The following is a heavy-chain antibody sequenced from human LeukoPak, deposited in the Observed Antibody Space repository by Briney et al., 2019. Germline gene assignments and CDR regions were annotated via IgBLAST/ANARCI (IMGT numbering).Heavy chain of an antibody. CDR2: ISGNGVST. CDR3: ARNQGFYYDSGSPPDY. V-gene: IGHV3-64*01. D-gene: IGHD3-10*01. Sequence: TGGSLRLSCAASGFTFSSYAMHWARQAPGKGLEYVSAISGNGVSTYYTNSVKGRFAISRDNSKNTLYLQMGSLRAEDMAVCYCARNQGFYYDSGSPPDYWGQGTLVTVSS. CDR1: GFTFSSYA. J-gene: IGHJ4*02.